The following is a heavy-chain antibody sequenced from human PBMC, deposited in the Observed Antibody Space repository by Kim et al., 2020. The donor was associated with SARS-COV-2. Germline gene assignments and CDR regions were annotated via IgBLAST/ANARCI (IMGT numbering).Heavy chain of an antibody. D-gene: IGHD3-22*01. CDR2: IIPILGIA. CDR1: GGTFSSYA. Sequence: SVKVSCKASGGTFSSYAISWVRQAPGQGLEWMGRIIPILGIANYAQKFQGRVTITADKSTSTAYMELSSLRSEDTAVYYCARGVGSYYDSSGYYGYWGQGTLVTVSS. V-gene: IGHV1-69*04. J-gene: IGHJ4*02. CDR3: ARGVGSYYDSSGYYGY.